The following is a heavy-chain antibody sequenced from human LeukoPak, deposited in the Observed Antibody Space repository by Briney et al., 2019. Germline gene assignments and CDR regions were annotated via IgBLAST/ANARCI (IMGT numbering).Heavy chain of an antibody. D-gene: IGHD6-19*01. CDR2: IKSKTDGGTT. CDR1: GFTFSNAW. CDR3: TTEQWLVRYFDN. V-gene: IGHV3-15*01. Sequence: GGSLRLSCAASGFTFSNAWLIWVRQAPGKGLEWVGRIKSKTDGGTTDYAAPVKGRFTISRDDSKDTLYLQMNSLKTEDTAVYYCTTEQWLVRYFDNWGQGTLVTVSS. J-gene: IGHJ4*02.